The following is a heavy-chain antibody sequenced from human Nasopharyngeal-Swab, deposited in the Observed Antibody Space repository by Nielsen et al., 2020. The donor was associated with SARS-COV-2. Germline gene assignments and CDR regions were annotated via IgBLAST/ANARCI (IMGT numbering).Heavy chain of an antibody. D-gene: IGHD3-16*01. CDR2: IYHSGST. Sequence: ETLSLTCAVSGYSISSGYYWGWIRQPPGKGLEWIGSIYHSGSTYYNPSLKSRVTISVDTSKNQFSLKLSSVTAADTAVYYCARQEGGLLDYWGQGTLVTVSS. J-gene: IGHJ4*02. CDR1: GYSISSGYY. CDR3: ARQEGGLLDY. V-gene: IGHV4-38-2*01.